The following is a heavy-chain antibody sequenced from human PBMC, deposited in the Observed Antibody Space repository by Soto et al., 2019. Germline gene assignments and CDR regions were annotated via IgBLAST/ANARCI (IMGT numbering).Heavy chain of an antibody. CDR1: GFTFRSYV. J-gene: IGHJ1*01. Sequence: VHLVESGGGVVQPGTSLRVSCVGSGFTFRSYVIHWVCQAPGKGLEWVALTSYDGSEKYYGDSVRGRFTISRDNSRNTVDLQMDSLRLEDTALYYCARWGTTGGLDVWGQGTLVSVSS. V-gene: IGHV3-30*19. CDR2: TSYDGSEK. D-gene: IGHD3-16*01. CDR3: ARWGTTGGLDV.